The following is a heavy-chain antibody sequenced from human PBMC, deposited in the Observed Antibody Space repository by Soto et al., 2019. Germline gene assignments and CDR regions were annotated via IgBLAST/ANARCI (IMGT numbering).Heavy chain of an antibody. J-gene: IGHJ6*02. CDR3: ARDAISYYYDSSAYDHFGLVV. CDR2: IYYSGST. D-gene: IGHD3-22*01. CDR1: GDSISSGGYY. Sequence: SETLSLTCTVSGDSISSGGYYWTWFRQHPGKGLEWIGNIYYSGSTHYNPSLESRVTISADTSKNQFSLKLTSVTAADTAVYYCARDAISYYYDSSAYDHFGLVVWGQGTTVTVSS. V-gene: IGHV4-31*03.